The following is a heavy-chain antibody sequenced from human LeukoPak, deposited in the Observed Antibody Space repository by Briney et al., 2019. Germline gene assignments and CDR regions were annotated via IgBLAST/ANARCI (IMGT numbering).Heavy chain of an antibody. V-gene: IGHV4-4*07. Sequence: SETLSLTCTVSGGSISSYYWSWIRQPAGKGLEWIGRIYSTGSANYNPSLKSRVTMSVDTSENQFSLKLSSVTAADTAVYYCARVADYGDYSHFDYWGQGTLVTVSS. CDR2: IYSTGSA. CDR1: GGSISSYY. CDR3: ARVADYGDYSHFDY. J-gene: IGHJ4*02. D-gene: IGHD4-17*01.